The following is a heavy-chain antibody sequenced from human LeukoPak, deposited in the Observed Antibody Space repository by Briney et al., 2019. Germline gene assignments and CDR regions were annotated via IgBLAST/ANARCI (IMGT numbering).Heavy chain of an antibody. J-gene: IGHJ5*02. CDR1: GFTFSSYS. CDR2: ISSSSSTI. D-gene: IGHD6-13*01. CDR3: AREVLKDYSCSWLDWFDP. Sequence: GGSLRLSCAASGFTFSSYSMNWVRQAPGKGLEWVSYISSSSSTIYYADSVKGRFTISRDNAKNSLYLQMNSLRAEDTAVYYCAREVLKDYSCSWLDWFDPWGQGTLVTVS. V-gene: IGHV3-48*04.